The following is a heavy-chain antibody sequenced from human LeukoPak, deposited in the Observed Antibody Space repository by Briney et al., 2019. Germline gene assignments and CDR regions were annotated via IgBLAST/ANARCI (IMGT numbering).Heavy chain of an antibody. CDR3: AREGGYSGYDHYYYGMDV. Sequence: SVKVSCKASGGTFSSYAISWVRQAPGQGLEWMGGIIPIFGTANYAQKFQGRVTITADESTSTAYMELSSLRSEDTAVYYCAREGGYSGYDHYYYGMDVWGQGTTVTVSS. D-gene: IGHD5-12*01. J-gene: IGHJ6*02. CDR2: IIPIFGTA. CDR1: GGTFSSYA. V-gene: IGHV1-69*13.